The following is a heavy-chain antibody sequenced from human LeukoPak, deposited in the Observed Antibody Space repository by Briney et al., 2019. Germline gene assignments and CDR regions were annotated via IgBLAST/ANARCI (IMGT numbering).Heavy chain of an antibody. J-gene: IGHJ4*02. CDR2: INRSGST. D-gene: IGHD3-10*01. V-gene: IGHV4-34*01. CDR3: ARRAGGSGSYPLDY. Sequence: SETLSLTCAVYGVSFSGYYWSWIRQPPGKGLEWIGEINRSGSTNYNPSLKSRVTISVDTSKNQFSLKLSSVTAADTAVYYCARRAGGSGSYPLDYWGQGTLVTVSS. CDR1: GVSFSGYY.